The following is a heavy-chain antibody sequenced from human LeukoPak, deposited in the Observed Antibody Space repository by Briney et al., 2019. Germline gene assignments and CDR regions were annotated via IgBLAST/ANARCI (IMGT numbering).Heavy chain of an antibody. V-gene: IGHV3-48*03. Sequence: GGSLRLSCAASGFTFSSYEMNWVRQAPGKGLEWVSYISSSGSTIYYADSVKGRFTISRDNAKNSLYLQMNSLRAEDTAVYYCARDPVFAQRGIYYFDYWGQGTLVTVSS. CDR2: ISSSGSTI. D-gene: IGHD2-21*01. J-gene: IGHJ4*02. CDR3: ARDPVFAQRGIYYFDY. CDR1: GFTFSSYE.